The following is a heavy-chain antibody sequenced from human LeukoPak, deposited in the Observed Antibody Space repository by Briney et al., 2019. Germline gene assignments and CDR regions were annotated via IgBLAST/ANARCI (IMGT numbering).Heavy chain of an antibody. CDR2: IKQDGSEK. Sequence: GGSLRLSCAASGFTFSSYWMSWVRQAPGKGLEWVANIKQDGSEKYYVDSVKGRFTISRDNAKNSLYLQMNNLRVEDTAVYYCARGGAAFAESVYWGQGTLVTVSS. V-gene: IGHV3-7*01. CDR3: ARGGAAFAESVY. D-gene: IGHD3-3*01. J-gene: IGHJ4*02. CDR1: GFTFSSYW.